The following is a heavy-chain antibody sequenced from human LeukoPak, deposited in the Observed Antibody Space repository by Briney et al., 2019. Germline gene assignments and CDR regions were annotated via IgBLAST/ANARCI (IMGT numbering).Heavy chain of an antibody. CDR3: ARDLRVLRFGELKGWYFDL. D-gene: IGHD3-10*01. CDR2: IKQDGSEK. Sequence: GRSLRLSCAASGFTFSSYWMSWVRQAPGKGLEWVANIKQDGSEKYYVDSVKGRFTISRDNAKNSLYLQMNSLRAEDTAVYYCARDLRVLRFGELKGWYFDLWGRGTLVTVSS. CDR1: GFTFSSYW. V-gene: IGHV3-7*01. J-gene: IGHJ2*01.